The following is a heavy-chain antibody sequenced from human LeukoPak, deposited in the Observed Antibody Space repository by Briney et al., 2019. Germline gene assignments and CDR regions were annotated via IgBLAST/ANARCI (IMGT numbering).Heavy chain of an antibody. Sequence: GGSLRLSCAASGFTFSSYAMSWVRQAPRKGLEWVSSISGSGGTTYYADSVKGRFTISRDNSKNMMYLQMNSLRAEDTAVYYCAKDPYRSSSGLGDCWGQGTLVTVSS. CDR3: AKDPYRSSSGLGDC. D-gene: IGHD6-6*01. CDR1: GFTFSSYA. J-gene: IGHJ4*02. V-gene: IGHV3-23*01. CDR2: ISGSGGTT.